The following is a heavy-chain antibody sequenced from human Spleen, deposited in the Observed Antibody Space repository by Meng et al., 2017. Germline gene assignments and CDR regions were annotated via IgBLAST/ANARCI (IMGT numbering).Heavy chain of an antibody. CDR3: AGWAVVTLIFYHAMDV. CDR1: GYSITGSYN. D-gene: IGHD2-21*02. CDR2: IYQSGST. Sequence: SETLSLTCAVPGYSITGSYNWGWIRQSPGKGLEWIGSIYQSGSTYYNPSLKSRVTMSADTSKNQFSLKLTSVTAADAAVYYCAGWAVVTLIFYHAMDVWGQGTTVTVSS. J-gene: IGHJ6*02. V-gene: IGHV4-38-2*01.